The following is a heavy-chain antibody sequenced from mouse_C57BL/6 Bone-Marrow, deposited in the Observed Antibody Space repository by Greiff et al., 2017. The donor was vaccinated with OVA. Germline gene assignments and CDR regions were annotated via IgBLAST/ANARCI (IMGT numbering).Heavy chain of an antibody. CDR2: ISDGGSYT. J-gene: IGHJ3*01. D-gene: IGHD1-1*01. CDR3: ARRRNYYGNSSIAY. CDR1: GFTFSSYA. Sequence: EVHLVESGGGLVKPGGSLKLSCAASGFTFSSYAMSWVRQTPEKRLEWVATISDGGSYTYYPDNVKGRFNMSRDNAKNNLYLQMSHLKAEDTAMYYCARRRNYYGNSSIAYWGQGTLVTVSA. V-gene: IGHV5-4*01.